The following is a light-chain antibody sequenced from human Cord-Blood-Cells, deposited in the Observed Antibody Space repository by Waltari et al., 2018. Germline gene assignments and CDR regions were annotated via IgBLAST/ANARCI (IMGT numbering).Light chain of an antibody. CDR2: YDS. CDR3: HVWDSSSDHVV. J-gene: IGLJ2*01. Sequence: SYVLTQPPSVSVAPGKTARITCGGNNIGSKSVHGYQQKPGQAPVLVIYYDSDRPSGIPERFSGSNSGNTATLTISRVEAGDEADYYCHVWDSSSDHVVFGGGTKLTVL. CDR1: NIGSKS. V-gene: IGLV3-21*04.